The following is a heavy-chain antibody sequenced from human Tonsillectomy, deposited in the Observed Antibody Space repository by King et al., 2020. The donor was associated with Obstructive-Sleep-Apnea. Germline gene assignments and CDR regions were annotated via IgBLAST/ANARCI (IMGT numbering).Heavy chain of an antibody. Sequence: VQLVESGGGLVKPGGSLRLSCAASGFTFSSYSMNWVRQAPGKGLDWVSSISSSSIYIYYADSVKGRFTISRDNAKNSLYLQMNSLRAEDTAVYYCARGRGYNWNDVDYFDYWGQGTLVTVSS. CDR3: ARGRGYNWNDVDYFDY. J-gene: IGHJ4*02. CDR2: ISSSSIYI. V-gene: IGHV3-21*01. D-gene: IGHD1-1*01. CDR1: GFTFSSYS.